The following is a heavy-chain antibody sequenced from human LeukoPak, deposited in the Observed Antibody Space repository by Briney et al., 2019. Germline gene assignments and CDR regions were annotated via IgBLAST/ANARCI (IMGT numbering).Heavy chain of an antibody. CDR1: GFTFSSYG. CDR2: IRYDGSNK. D-gene: IGHD6-6*01. V-gene: IGHV3-30*02. CDR3: AKVVPIAARSFDY. Sequence: GGSLTLSCAASGFTFSSYGMHWVRQAPGKGLEWVAFIRYDGSNKYYADSVKGRFTISRDNSKNTLYLQMNSLRAEDTAVYYCAKVVPIAARSFDYWGQGTLVTVSS. J-gene: IGHJ4*02.